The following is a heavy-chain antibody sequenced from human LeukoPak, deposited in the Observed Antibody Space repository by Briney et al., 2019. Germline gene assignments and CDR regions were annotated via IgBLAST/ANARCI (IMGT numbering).Heavy chain of an antibody. CDR1: GFTFGDYA. V-gene: IGHV3-49*04. CDR2: IRSKVYGGTP. J-gene: IGHJ4*02. Sequence: GGSLRLSCTASGFTFGDYAMTWVRRAPGKGLEWVGFIRSKVYGGTPEYAASVKGRFTISRDDSKGIAYLQMNSLKTEDTAVYYCTRDQTPYYWGQGTLVTVSS. CDR3: TRDQTPYY.